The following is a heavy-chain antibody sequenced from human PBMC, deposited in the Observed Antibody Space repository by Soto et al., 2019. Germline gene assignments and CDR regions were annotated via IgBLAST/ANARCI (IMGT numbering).Heavy chain of an antibody. Sequence: ASVKVSCKASGYTSTGYYMHWVRQAPGQGLEWMGWINPNSGGTNYAQKFQGRVTMTRDTSISTAYMELSRLRSDDTAVYYCARALGYYDSSGYYPFDYWGQGTLVTVSS. V-gene: IGHV1-2*02. J-gene: IGHJ4*02. CDR1: GYTSTGYY. D-gene: IGHD3-22*01. CDR3: ARALGYYDSSGYYPFDY. CDR2: INPNSGGT.